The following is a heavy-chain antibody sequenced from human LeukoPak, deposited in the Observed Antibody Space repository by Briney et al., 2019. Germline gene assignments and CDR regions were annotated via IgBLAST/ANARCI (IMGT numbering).Heavy chain of an antibody. J-gene: IGHJ4*02. Sequence: GGSLRLSCEASGFTFSSYAMSWVRQAPVKGLEWVSGIGFSGDRTYYADSVKGRFTISRDNSKNTLYLQMNSLRAEDTAVYYCAKLTGTWGGFDHWGQGTLVTVSP. D-gene: IGHD1-14*01. V-gene: IGHV3-23*01. CDR3: AKLTGTWGGFDH. CDR1: GFTFSSYA. CDR2: IGFSGDRT.